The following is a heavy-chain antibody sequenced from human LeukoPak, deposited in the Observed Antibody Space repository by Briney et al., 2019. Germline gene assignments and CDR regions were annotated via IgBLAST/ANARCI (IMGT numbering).Heavy chain of an antibody. J-gene: IGHJ4*02. CDR2: IWYDGSNK. Sequence: PGRSLRLSCAASGFTFSSYGMHWVRQAPGKGLEWVAVIWYDGSNKYYADSVKGRFTISRDNAKNSLYLQMNSLRAEDTAVYYCARVARGIQPDYWGQGTLVTVSS. CDR1: GFTFSSYG. V-gene: IGHV3-33*01. CDR3: ARVARGIQPDY. D-gene: IGHD5-18*01.